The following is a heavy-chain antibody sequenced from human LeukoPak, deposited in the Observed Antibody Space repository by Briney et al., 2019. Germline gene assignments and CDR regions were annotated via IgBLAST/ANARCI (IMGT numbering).Heavy chain of an antibody. CDR2: IIPIFGTA. CDR3: ASSSLATTYNWFDP. D-gene: IGHD1-7*01. CDR1: GGTFSSYA. Sequence: SVKVSCKASGGTFSSYANSWVRQAPGQGLEWMGGIIPIFGTANYAQKFQGRVTITADESTSTAYMELSSLRSEDTAVYYCASSSLATTYNWFDPWGQGTLVTVSS. J-gene: IGHJ5*02. V-gene: IGHV1-69*13.